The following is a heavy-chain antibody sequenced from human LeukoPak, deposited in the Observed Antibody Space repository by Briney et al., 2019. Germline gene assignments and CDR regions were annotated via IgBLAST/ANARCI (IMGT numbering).Heavy chain of an antibody. J-gene: IGHJ4*02. D-gene: IGHD3-10*01. CDR3: ARRGGSGSRGDYYFDY. V-gene: IGHV4-39*01. CDR1: GGSISSSSYY. Sequence: SETLSLTCTVSGGSISSSSYYWGWIRQPPGKGLEWIASIDYSGGIYYNPSLKSRVTISVDTSKNQFSLKLSSVTAADTAVYYCARRGGSGSRGDYYFDYWGQGTLVTVSS. CDR2: IDYSGGI.